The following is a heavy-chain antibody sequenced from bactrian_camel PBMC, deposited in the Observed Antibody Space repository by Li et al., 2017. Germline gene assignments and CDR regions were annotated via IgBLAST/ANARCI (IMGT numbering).Heavy chain of an antibody. J-gene: IGHJ6*01. CDR1: GFTFSTYS. Sequence: QLVESGGGLVQPGGSLRLSCAASGFTFSTYSMYWVRQAPGKGLEWVSDINGDTGTAKYYGDSVKGRFTISRDNNKNTVYLQMASLKPEDTAVYYCVGQRDTGYWGQGTQVTVS. CDR2: INGDTGTAK. V-gene: IGHV3S25*01. CDR3: VGQRDTGY.